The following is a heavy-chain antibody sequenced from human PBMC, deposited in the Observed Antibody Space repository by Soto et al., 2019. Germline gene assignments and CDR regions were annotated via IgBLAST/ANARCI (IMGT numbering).Heavy chain of an antibody. CDR3: AKDLTRQLAYWLDP. Sequence: ASVKVSCKASGFTFTGHYIHWVRQAPGQGLEWMGWINPNSGGTEYAQKFQGRVTLTRDTSIATAYLTLTSLTSDDTALYYCAKDLTRQLAYWLDPWGQGTQVTVSS. V-gene: IGHV1-2*02. D-gene: IGHD6-6*01. J-gene: IGHJ5*02. CDR1: GFTFTGHY. CDR2: INPNSGGT.